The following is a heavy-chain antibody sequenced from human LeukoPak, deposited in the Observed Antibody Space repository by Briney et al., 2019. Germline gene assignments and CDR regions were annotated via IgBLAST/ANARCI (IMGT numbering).Heavy chain of an antibody. Sequence: SGRSLRLSCAASGFSFSSHGMHWVRQAPGKGLEWVAGISYGGSNKYYADSVKGRFTISRDNSRNTLSLQMNSLRGEDTAVYYCAKGPWYQLLPEDFWGQGTLVTVSS. CDR3: AKGPWYQLLPEDF. D-gene: IGHD2-2*01. J-gene: IGHJ4*02. CDR2: ISYGGSNK. CDR1: GFSFSSHG. V-gene: IGHV3-30*18.